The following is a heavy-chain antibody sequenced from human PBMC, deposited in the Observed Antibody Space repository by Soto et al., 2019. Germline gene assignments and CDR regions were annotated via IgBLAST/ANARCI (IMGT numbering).Heavy chain of an antibody. V-gene: IGHV3-48*02. CDR3: ARGAHSGAWLIDF. CDR1: GFTFGNHS. D-gene: IGHD6-19*01. J-gene: IGHJ4*02. Sequence: EVQLLESGGDLVPPGGSLRLSCEASGFTFGNHSMNWVRHTPGKGPEWISFISGDSTSIQYADSVGGRFTIYRDNAKNSLFLEMNILKDEDTAVYYCARGAHSGAWLIDFWGQGTLVTVSS. CDR2: ISGDSTSI.